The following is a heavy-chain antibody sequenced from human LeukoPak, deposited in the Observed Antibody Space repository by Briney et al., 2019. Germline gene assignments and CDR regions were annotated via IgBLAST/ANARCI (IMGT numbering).Heavy chain of an antibody. V-gene: IGHV3-15*01. CDR1: GFTFSNAW. J-gene: IGHJ4*02. CDR3: TTEKDTAMVIVY. D-gene: IGHD5-18*01. CDR2: IKSKTDGGTT. Sequence: PGGSLRLSCAASGFTFSNAWMSWVRQAPGKGLEWVGRIKSKTDGGTTDYAAPVKGRFTISRDDSKNTLYLQMNSLKTEDTAVHYCTTEKDTAMVIVYWGQGTLVTVSS.